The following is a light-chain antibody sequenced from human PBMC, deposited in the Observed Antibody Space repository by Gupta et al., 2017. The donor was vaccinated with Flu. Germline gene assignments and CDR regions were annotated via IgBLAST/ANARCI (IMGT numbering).Light chain of an antibody. CDR1: QSILHSNGYNY. CDR3: MQALQTPLT. CDR2: LGS. Sequence: DIVMSQSPLSLPVTPGEPASIFCRASQSILHSNGYNYLDWYLQKPGQSPQLLIYLGSTRASGVPDRFSGSGSGTDFTLKISRVEAEDVGVYYCMQALQTPLTFGGGTKVDIK. V-gene: IGKV2-28*01. J-gene: IGKJ4*01.